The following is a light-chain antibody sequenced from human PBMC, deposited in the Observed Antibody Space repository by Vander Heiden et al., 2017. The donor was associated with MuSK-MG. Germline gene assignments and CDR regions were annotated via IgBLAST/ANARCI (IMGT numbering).Light chain of an antibody. V-gene: IGKV1-5*01. CDR1: QSISRW. Sequence: DIQRTQSPSTLSGSVGDRVTIPCRARQSISRWLAWYQQKPGRARNLLLFDASTLQIGLPSRFDGGGSSPEFTLTISSLQPDDFAPYSCQQDNSFSLTFGQGTKVQI. CDR3: QQDNSFSLT. CDR2: DAS. J-gene: IGKJ1*01.